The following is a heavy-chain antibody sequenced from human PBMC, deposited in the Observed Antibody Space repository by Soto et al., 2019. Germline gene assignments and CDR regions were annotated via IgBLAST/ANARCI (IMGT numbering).Heavy chain of an antibody. CDR1: GFTFSNAW. CDR2: IKSKTDGGTT. V-gene: IGHV3-15*07. Sequence: GGSLRLSCAASGFTFSNAWMNWVRQAPGKGLEWVGRIKSKTDGGTTDYAAPVKGRFTISRDDSKNTLYLQMNSLKTEDTAVYYCTTVHYDFWSGYYEGEVDYWGQGTLVTVSS. CDR3: TTVHYDFWSGYYEGEVDY. J-gene: IGHJ4*02. D-gene: IGHD3-3*01.